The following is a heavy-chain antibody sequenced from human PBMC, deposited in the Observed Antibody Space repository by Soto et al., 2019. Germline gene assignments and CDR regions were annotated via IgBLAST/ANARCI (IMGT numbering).Heavy chain of an antibody. D-gene: IGHD3-10*01. CDR3: ARVKVYYGSGSYYKALGEYYYYYGMDV. J-gene: IGHJ6*02. CDR2: ISSSSSTI. V-gene: IGHV3-48*02. Sequence: EVQLVESGGGLVQPGGSLRLSCAASGFTFSSYSMNWVRQAPGKGLEWVSYISSSSSTIYYADSVKGRFTISRDNAKNSLYRQMNSLRDEDTAVYYCARVKVYYGSGSYYKALGEYYYYYGMDVWGQGTTVTVSS. CDR1: GFTFSSYS.